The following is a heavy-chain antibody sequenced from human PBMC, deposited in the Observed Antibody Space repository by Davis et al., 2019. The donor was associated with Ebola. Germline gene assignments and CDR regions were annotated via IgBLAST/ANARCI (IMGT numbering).Heavy chain of an antibody. J-gene: IGHJ4*02. CDR1: GFTVSSNY. D-gene: IGHD4-17*01. CDR3: ARAPLYGDYVPNYFDY. V-gene: IGHV3-66*02. CDR2: IYSGGST. Sequence: PGGSLRLSCAASGFTVSSNYMSWVRQAPGKGLEWVSVIYSGGSTYYADPVKGRFTISRDNSKNTLYLQMNSLRAEDTAVYYCARAPLYGDYVPNYFDYWGQGTLVTVSS.